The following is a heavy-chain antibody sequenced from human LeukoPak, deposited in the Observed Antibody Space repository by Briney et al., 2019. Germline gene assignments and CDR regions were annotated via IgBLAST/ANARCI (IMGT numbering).Heavy chain of an antibody. J-gene: IGHJ4*02. CDR3: ASLRERSYYARGFDY. CDR2: IYYSGST. CDR1: GGSIRSSSYY. V-gene: IGHV4-39*01. D-gene: IGHD1-26*01. Sequence: PSETLSLTCTVSGGSIRSSSYYWGWIRQPPGKGLEWIGSIYYSGSTYYKSSLKGRVTISVDTSKNQFSLKLTSVTAADTALYYCASLRERSYYARGFDYWGQGTLVTVSS.